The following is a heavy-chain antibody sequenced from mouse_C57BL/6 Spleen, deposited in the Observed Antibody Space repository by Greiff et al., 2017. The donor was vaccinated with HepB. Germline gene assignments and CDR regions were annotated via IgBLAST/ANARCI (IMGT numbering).Heavy chain of an antibody. Sequence: VQLQQPGAELVMPGASVKLSCKASGYTFTSYWMHWVKQRPGQGLEWIGEIDPSDSYTNYNQKFKGKSTLTVDKSSSTAYMQLSSLTSEDSAVYYCARSVIYSYYFDYWGQGTTLTVSS. V-gene: IGHV1-69*01. CDR3: ARSVIYSYYFDY. CDR2: IDPSDSYT. CDR1: GYTFTSYW. D-gene: IGHD2-1*01. J-gene: IGHJ2*01.